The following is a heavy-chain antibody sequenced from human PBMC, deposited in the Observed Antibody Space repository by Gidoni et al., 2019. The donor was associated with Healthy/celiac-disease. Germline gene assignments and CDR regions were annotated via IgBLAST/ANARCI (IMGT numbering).Heavy chain of an antibody. CDR2: IWYDGSNK. J-gene: IGHJ3*02. V-gene: IGHV3-33*01. CDR3: ARDRTVTRPSAFDI. Sequence: QVQLVESGGGVVQPGRSLRLSCAASGFTFSSYGMHWVRQAPGKGLEWVAVIWYDGSNKYYADSVKGRFTISRDNSKNTLYLQMNSLRAEDTAVYYCARDRTVTRPSAFDIWGQGTMVTVSS. CDR1: GFTFSSYG. D-gene: IGHD4-17*01.